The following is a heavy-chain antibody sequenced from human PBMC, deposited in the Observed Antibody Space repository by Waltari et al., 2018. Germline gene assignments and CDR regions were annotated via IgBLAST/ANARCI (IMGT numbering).Heavy chain of an antibody. J-gene: IGHJ5*02. CDR3: ARDLASYCGGDCYFT. CDR1: GGTFSSYA. V-gene: IGHV1-69*13. Sequence: QVQLVQSGAEVKKPGSSVKVSCKASGGTFSSYAISWVRQAPGQGLEWMGGIIPIFGTANYEQKFPGRVTITAGESTSTAYMELSRLSSEDTAVYYCARDLASYCGGDCYFTWGQGTLVTVSS. CDR2: IIPIFGTA. D-gene: IGHD2-21*01.